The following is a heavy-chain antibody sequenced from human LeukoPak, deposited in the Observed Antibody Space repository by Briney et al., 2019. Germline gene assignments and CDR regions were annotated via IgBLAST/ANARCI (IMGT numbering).Heavy chain of an antibody. Sequence: QSGGSLRLSCAASGFIFSDSWMSWVRQAPGKGLEWVSYISSSSSTIYYADSVKGRFTISRDNAKNSLYLQMNSLRAEDTAVYYCARVMITFGGVDAFDIWGQGTMVTVSS. J-gene: IGHJ3*02. CDR1: GFIFSDSW. D-gene: IGHD3-16*01. CDR3: ARVMITFGGVDAFDI. CDR2: ISSSSSTI. V-gene: IGHV3-48*01.